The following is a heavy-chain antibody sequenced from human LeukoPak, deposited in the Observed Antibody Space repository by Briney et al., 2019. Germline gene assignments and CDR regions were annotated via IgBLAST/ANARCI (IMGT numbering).Heavy chain of an antibody. CDR2: MWFDGTNK. J-gene: IGHJ4*02. V-gene: IGHV3-33*06. Sequence: QAGGSLRLSCAASGFTFSSYAMSWVRQAPGKGLEWVAVMWFDGTNKYYADSVKGRFTISRDNSKKTLYLQMNSLRAEDMAVYYCAKDQYDILTGTTYYFDYWGQGTLVTVSS. CDR3: AKDQYDILTGTTYYFDY. D-gene: IGHD3-9*01. CDR1: GFTFSSYA.